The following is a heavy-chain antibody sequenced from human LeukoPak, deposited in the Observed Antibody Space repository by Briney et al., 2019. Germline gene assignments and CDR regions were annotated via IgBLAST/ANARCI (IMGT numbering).Heavy chain of an antibody. J-gene: IGHJ4*02. Sequence: GGSLRLSCAASGFTLSSCGMHWVRQAPGKGLEWVAVIWYDGSNKHYADSVKGRFTISRDNSKNTLYLQMSNLRAEDTAVYYCAKALSGSYPDYFDYWGQGTLVTVSS. CDR1: GFTLSSCG. V-gene: IGHV3-33*06. D-gene: IGHD1-26*01. CDR3: AKALSGSYPDYFDY. CDR2: IWYDGSNK.